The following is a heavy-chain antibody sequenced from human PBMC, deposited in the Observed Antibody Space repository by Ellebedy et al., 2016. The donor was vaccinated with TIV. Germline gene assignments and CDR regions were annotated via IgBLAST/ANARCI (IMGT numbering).Heavy chain of an antibody. CDR3: ARDGPWGYHWFDP. J-gene: IGHJ5*02. D-gene: IGHD3-16*02. CDR2: INPYNGNT. Sequence: AASVKVSCKASGYTFTSYGISWVRQAPGQGLEWMGWINPYNGNTNYVQKLQDRVTMTTDTSTSTAYMELRSLRSDDAAVYYCARDGPWGYHWFDPWGQGTLVTVS. V-gene: IGHV1-18*01. CDR1: GYTFTSYG.